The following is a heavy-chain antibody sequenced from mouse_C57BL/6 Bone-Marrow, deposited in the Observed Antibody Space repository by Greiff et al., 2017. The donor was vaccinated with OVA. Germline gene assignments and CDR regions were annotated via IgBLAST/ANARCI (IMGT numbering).Heavy chain of an antibody. V-gene: IGHV5-15*01. Sequence: EVQLQQSGGGLVQPGGSLKLSCAASGFTFSDYGMAWVRQAPRKGPEWVAFISNLAYSIYYADTVTGRFTISRENAKNTLYLEMSSLRSEDTAMYYCARQLRLWAMDYWGQGTSVTVSS. J-gene: IGHJ4*01. CDR2: ISNLAYSI. D-gene: IGHD3-2*02. CDR3: ARQLRLWAMDY. CDR1: GFTFSDYG.